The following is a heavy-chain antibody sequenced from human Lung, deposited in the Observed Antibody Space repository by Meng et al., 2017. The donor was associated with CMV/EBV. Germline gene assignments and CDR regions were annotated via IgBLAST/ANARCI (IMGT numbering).Heavy chain of an antibody. CDR3: VRGPLLGWFDP. Sequence: EVNLGESGGGLVQPGGPLRLSCAASGFTVTSYYMHWVRQAPGKGLEWVSVIYSSGRTYYADSVKGRFTISRDNSKNTVDLQMNTLRAEDTAIYYCVRGPLLGWFDPWGQGALVTVSS. CDR1: GFTVTSYY. CDR2: IYSSGRT. J-gene: IGHJ5*02. V-gene: IGHV3-53*01.